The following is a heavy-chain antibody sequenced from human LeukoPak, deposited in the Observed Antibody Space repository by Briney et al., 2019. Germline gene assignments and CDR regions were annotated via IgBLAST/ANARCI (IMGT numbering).Heavy chain of an antibody. CDR1: GYTFTSYA. Sequence: ASVKVSCKSSGYTFTSYAMHWVRQAPGQRLEWMGWINAGTSNTKYSQKFQDRVTITRDTSASTAYMELRSLRSEDTAVYYCARARLTLTMVRGVIITSSRSWFDPWGQGTLVTVSS. J-gene: IGHJ5*02. CDR3: ARARLTLTMVRGVIITSSRSWFDP. D-gene: IGHD3-10*01. V-gene: IGHV1-3*01. CDR2: INAGTSNT.